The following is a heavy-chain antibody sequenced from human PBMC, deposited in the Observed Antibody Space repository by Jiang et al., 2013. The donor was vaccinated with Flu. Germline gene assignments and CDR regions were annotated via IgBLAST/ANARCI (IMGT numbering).Heavy chain of an antibody. CDR1: GFTFSIYS. Sequence: CAASGFTFSIYSMNWVRQAPGKGLEWVSYISSSGSTIYYADSVKGRFTISRDNAKNSLYLQMNSLRAEDTAVYYCARGIAAAGLYPFDYWGQGTLVTVSS. CDR3: ARGIAAAGLYPFDY. CDR2: ISSSGSTI. D-gene: IGHD6-13*01. J-gene: IGHJ4*02. V-gene: IGHV3-48*04.